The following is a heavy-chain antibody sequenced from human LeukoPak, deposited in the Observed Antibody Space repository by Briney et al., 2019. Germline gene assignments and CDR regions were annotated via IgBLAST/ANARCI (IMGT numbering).Heavy chain of an antibody. D-gene: IGHD3-22*01. CDR1: GFTFSSYA. Sequence: GGSLRLSCAASGFTFSSYAMSRVRQAPGKGLEWVANIKQDGSEKYYVDSVKGRFTISRDNAKNSLYLQMNSLRAEDTAVYYCARERWAYYYDSSGYYYLDYWGQGTLVTVSS. V-gene: IGHV3-7*01. CDR3: ARERWAYYYDSSGYYYLDY. CDR2: IKQDGSEK. J-gene: IGHJ4*02.